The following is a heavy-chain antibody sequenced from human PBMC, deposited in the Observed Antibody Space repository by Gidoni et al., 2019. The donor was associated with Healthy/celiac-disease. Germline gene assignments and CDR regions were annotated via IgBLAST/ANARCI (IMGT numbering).Heavy chain of an antibody. Sequence: EVQLLESGGGLVQPGGSLRLSCAASGFTFSSYAMSWVRQAPGKGLEWVSAISGSGGSTYYADSVKGRFTISRDNSKNTLYLQMNSLRAEDTAVYYCAKGDRNYYDSSGYYSKFDYWGQGTLVTVSS. CDR1: GFTFSSYA. CDR2: ISGSGGST. CDR3: AKGDRNYYDSSGYYSKFDY. D-gene: IGHD3-22*01. V-gene: IGHV3-23*01. J-gene: IGHJ4*02.